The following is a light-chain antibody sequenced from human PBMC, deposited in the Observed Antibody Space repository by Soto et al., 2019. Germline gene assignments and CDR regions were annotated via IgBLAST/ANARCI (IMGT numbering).Light chain of an antibody. CDR3: QQYFRPWT. J-gene: IGKJ1*01. CDR1: QSVLYSSNNKNY. V-gene: IGKV4-1*01. CDR2: WAS. Sequence: DIVMTQSPDSLAVSLGERATINCKSSQSVLYSSNNKNYLAWYQQKPGQPPKLLIYWASTRESGVPDRFSGSGSGTDFPLTISSLHAEDAAVYYCQQYFRPWTFGQGTKVEIK.